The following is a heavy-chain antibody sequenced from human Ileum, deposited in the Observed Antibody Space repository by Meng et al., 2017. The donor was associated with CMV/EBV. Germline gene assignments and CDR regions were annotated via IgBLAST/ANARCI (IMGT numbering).Heavy chain of an antibody. V-gene: IGHV1-18*01. Sequence: QVQLGQVGPEVKKPGDSVKVSCKASGYTFTDYAITWVRQAPGQGLEWMGWISGYNSNTKYAQKFQGRVTMTTDTSTTTVYMELRNLRYDDTAVYYYARDGYYPSRVFDYWGLGTLVTVSS. CDR2: ISGYNSNT. CDR1: GYTFTDYA. D-gene: IGHD2-2*03. CDR3: ARDGYYPSRVFDY. J-gene: IGHJ4*01.